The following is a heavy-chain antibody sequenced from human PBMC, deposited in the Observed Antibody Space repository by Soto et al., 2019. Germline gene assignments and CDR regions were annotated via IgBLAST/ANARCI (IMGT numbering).Heavy chain of an antibody. Sequence: GGSLRLSCAASGLTFSSYGMHWVRQAPGKGLEWVAVISYDGSNKYYADSLKDRFTVSRDNSKNTLYLQMSSLRAEDTAVYYCVKDGSSGWPYYYGMDVWGQGTLVTVSS. CDR3: VKDGSSGWPYYYGMDV. J-gene: IGHJ6*02. CDR1: GLTFSSYG. CDR2: ISYDGSNK. V-gene: IGHV3-30*18. D-gene: IGHD6-19*01.